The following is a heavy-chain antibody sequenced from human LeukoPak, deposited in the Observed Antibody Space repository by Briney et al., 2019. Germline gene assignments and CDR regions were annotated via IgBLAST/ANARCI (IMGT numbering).Heavy chain of an antibody. CDR2: IYYSGST. CDR3: GGATSREAFDI. V-gene: IGHV4-59*01. Sequence: SETLSLTCTVSGGSISDYYWSWIRQPPGKGLEWIGYIYYSGSTNYTPSLKSRVTISINTSKNQFSLRLSSVTAADTAVYYCGGATSREAFDIWGQGTRVTVSS. CDR1: GGSISDYY. D-gene: IGHD2-2*01. J-gene: IGHJ3*02.